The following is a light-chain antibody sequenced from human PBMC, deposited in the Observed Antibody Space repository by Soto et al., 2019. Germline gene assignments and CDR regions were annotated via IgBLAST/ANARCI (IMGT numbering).Light chain of an antibody. V-gene: IGLV2-14*01. Sequence: QSVLTQPASVSGSPGQSVTISCAGTSGDVGGYNYVSWYQQHPGKAPKLMIHAVTNWPSGVSNRFSGSKSGNTASLTISSLQAEDEADYYCCSYTGASTYVFGTGTKLTVL. CDR1: SGDVGGYNY. CDR2: AVT. CDR3: CSYTGASTYV. J-gene: IGLJ1*01.